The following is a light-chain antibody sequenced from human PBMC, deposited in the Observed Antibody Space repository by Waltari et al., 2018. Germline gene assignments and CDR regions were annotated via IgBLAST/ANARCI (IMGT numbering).Light chain of an antibody. V-gene: IGLV2-14*01. CDR2: EVS. Sequence: HQHFGKAPKLMIDEVSKRPSGVSYRFSGSKAGNTASPTISGLQAEDEADYYCSSYTGSSTWVFGGGTKLTVL. J-gene: IGLJ3*02. CDR3: SSYTGSSTWV.